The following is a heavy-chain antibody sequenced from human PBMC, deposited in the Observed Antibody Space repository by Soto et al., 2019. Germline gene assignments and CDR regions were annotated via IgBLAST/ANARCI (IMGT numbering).Heavy chain of an antibody. Sequence: EVQLVESGGGLVQPGGSLRLSCAASGFTFSSYWMSWVRQAPGKGLEWVANIKQGGSEKYYVDSVKGRFTISRDNAKNSLYLQMNSLRAEDTAVYYCARDLGASTEASTRRNSNYYYGMDVWGQGTTVTVSS. CDR1: GFTFSSYW. D-gene: IGHD3-16*01. V-gene: IGHV3-7*03. CDR2: IKQGGSEK. J-gene: IGHJ6*02. CDR3: ARDLGASTEASTRRNSNYYYGMDV.